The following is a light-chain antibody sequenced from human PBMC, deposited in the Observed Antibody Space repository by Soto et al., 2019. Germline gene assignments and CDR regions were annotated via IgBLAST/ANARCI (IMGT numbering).Light chain of an antibody. CDR2: DAS. Sequence: EIVLTQCPATLSLSPGGRATLSCRASQSVSSYLAWYQQKPGQAPRLLIYDASNRATGIPARFSGSGSGTDFTLTISSLEPEDFAVYYCQQRSNWPGTFGQGTKVDIK. J-gene: IGKJ1*01. CDR3: QQRSNWPGT. V-gene: IGKV3-11*01. CDR1: QSVSSY.